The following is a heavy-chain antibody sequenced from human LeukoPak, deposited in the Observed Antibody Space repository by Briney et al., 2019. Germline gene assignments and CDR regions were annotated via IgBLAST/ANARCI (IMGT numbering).Heavy chain of an antibody. D-gene: IGHD7-27*01. CDR1: GYTFTDYF. CDR2: MNGNSGVT. CDR3: ARDLSSTSNWEFDY. J-gene: IGHJ4*02. Sequence: ASVKVSCKASGYTFTDYFIHWVRQAPGQGPEWMGRMNGNSGVTMYAQTLQDRVTMTRDTSISTAYMELSRPTSDDTAVYCCARDLSSTSNWEFDYWGQGTLVTVSS. V-gene: IGHV1-2*06.